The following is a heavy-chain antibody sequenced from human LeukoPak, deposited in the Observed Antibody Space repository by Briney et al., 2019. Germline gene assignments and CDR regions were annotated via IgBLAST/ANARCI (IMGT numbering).Heavy chain of an antibody. Sequence: ASVKVSCKASGYTFTSYYMHWVRKAPGQGPEWMGIINPSGSTTSYAQKFQGRVTMTRDTSTSTVYMELSSLTSEDTAVYYCARGFARGLFDIWGQGTMVTVSS. CDR1: GYTFTSYY. D-gene: IGHD3-3*01. CDR3: ARGFARGLFDI. J-gene: IGHJ3*02. CDR2: INPSGSTT. V-gene: IGHV1-46*01.